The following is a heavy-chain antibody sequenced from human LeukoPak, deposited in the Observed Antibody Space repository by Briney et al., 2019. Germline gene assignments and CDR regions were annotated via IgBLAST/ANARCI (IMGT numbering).Heavy chain of an antibody. Sequence: ASVKVSCKASGYTFTSYDINWVRQATGQGLEWMGWMNPNSGNTGYAQKFQGRVTTTRNTSISTAYMELSSLRSEDTAVYYCARAPIVVVPAAMQGLGGDYYGMDAWGQGTTVTVSS. CDR3: ARAPIVVVPAAMQGLGGDYYGMDA. V-gene: IGHV1-8*01. CDR2: MNPNSGNT. J-gene: IGHJ6*02. D-gene: IGHD2-2*01. CDR1: GYTFTSYD.